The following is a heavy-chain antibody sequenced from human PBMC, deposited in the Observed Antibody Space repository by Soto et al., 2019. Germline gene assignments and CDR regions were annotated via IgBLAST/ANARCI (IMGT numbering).Heavy chain of an antibody. CDR1: GFSLSTSGVG. CDR3: AHNLSAGTTTYYDP. V-gene: IGHV2-5*02. D-gene: IGHD1-1*01. Sequence: SGPTLVNPTQTLTLTCTFSGFSLSTSGVGVGWIRQPPGKALEWLALIYWDDDKRYSPSLKSRLTITKDTSKNQVVLTMTNMDPVDTATYYFAHNLSAGTTTYYDPLGHASLVTVSS. CDR2: IYWDDDK. J-gene: IGHJ5*02.